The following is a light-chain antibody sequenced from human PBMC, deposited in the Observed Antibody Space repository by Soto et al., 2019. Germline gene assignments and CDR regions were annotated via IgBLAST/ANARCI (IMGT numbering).Light chain of an antibody. CDR3: CSYAGSRTHVL. V-gene: IGLV2-23*02. J-gene: IGLJ2*01. CDR1: SSDVWSYNL. Sequence: QSALTQPASVSGSPGQSITISCIGTSSDVWSYNLVSWYQQHPGKAPKVLIYEVSERPSGVSNRFSGSKSGNTASLTISGLQAEDEAEYYCCSYAGSRTHVLFGGGTKLTVL. CDR2: EVS.